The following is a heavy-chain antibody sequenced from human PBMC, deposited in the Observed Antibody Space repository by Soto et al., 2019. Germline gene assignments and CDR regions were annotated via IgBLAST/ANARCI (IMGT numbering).Heavy chain of an antibody. CDR3: ARGLKSFYYSSASLNWFDP. CDR2: IYHSGST. J-gene: IGHJ5*02. Sequence: SETLSLTCAVSGGSISSGGYSWSWIRQPPGKGLEWIGYIYHSGSTYYNPSLKSRVTISVDRSKNQFSLKLSSVTAADTAVYYCARGLKSFYYSSASLNWFDPLGQGTLVSV. D-gene: IGHD3-10*01. V-gene: IGHV4-30-2*01. CDR1: GGSISSGGYS.